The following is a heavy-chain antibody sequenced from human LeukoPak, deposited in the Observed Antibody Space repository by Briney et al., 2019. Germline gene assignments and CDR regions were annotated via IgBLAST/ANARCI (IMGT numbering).Heavy chain of an antibody. CDR3: ARAGGGVFDY. Sequence: GGSLRLSCVDSGFTFSSYWMSWVRQAPGKGLEWVANIKQDGSEKYYVDSVKGRFTISRDNAKNSLYLQMSSLRAEDTAVYYCARAGGGVFDYWGQGTLVTVSS. CDR1: GFTFSSYW. D-gene: IGHD3-16*01. J-gene: IGHJ4*02. CDR2: IKQDGSEK. V-gene: IGHV3-7*03.